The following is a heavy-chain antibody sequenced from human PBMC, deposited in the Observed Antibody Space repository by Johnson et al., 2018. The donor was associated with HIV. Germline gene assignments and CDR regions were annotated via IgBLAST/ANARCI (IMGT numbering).Heavy chain of an antibody. D-gene: IGHD2-2*01. CDR2: IDTVGDT. CDR3: SRRSTRSEGFDL. Sequence: MQLVESGGGLVQPGGSLRLSCAASGFSLSDYDMHWVRQHIGKGLEWVSEIDTVGDTYYPASVKGRFTTSRENAKNSFDLQMNSLTAGDTAVYYCSRRSTRSEGFDLWGQGTMVIVSS. CDR1: GFSLSDYD. V-gene: IGHV3-13*01. J-gene: IGHJ3*01.